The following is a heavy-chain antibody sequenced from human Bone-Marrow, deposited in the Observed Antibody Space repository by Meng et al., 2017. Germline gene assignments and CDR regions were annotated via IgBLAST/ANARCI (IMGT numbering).Heavy chain of an antibody. CDR1: GDSISSGGYY. Sequence: QVQLQESGPGLVKPSQTLSLTCTVSGDSISSGGYYWTWIRQRPGRGLEWIGYIYYSGSTYYNPSLKSRVTISVDTSRNQFSLKLGSMTAADTAVYYCARHNYGDYGWFDPWGQGTLVTVSS. J-gene: IGHJ5*02. V-gene: IGHV4-30-4*08. D-gene: IGHD4-17*01. CDR2: IYYSGST. CDR3: ARHNYGDYGWFDP.